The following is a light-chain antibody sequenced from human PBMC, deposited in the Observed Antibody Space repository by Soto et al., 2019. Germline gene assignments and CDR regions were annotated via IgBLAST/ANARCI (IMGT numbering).Light chain of an antibody. V-gene: IGKV3-15*01. CDR1: QSIGSN. CDR2: AAS. CDR3: QQYETWFPWT. Sequence: EIVMTQSPATLSASVGERATLSCRASQSIGSNLAWYQQKPGKAPSLLMYAASIRASGFPARFSGSGSGTEFTLTIGGLQSDDFAAYYCQQYETWFPWTFGQGTKVEIK. J-gene: IGKJ1*01.